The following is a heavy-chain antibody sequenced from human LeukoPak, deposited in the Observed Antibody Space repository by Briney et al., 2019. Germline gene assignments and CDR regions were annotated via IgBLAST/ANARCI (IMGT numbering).Heavy chain of an antibody. V-gene: IGHV4-30-4*01. CDR1: GGSISSGDYY. CDR3: ARWSLLASSGGFYYGMDV. CDR2: IYYSGST. Sequence: SETLSLTCAVSGGSISSGDYYWSWIRQPPGKGLEWIGYIYYSGSTYYNPSLKSRVTISVDTSKNQFSLKLSSVTAADTAVYYCARWSLLASSGGFYYGMDVWGQGTTVTVSS. J-gene: IGHJ6*02. D-gene: IGHD3-22*01.